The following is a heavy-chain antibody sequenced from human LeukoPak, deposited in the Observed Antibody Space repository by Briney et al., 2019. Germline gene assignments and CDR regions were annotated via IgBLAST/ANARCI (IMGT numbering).Heavy chain of an antibody. V-gene: IGHV3-30-3*01. CDR2: ILNDGGNK. CDR3: TRDLMDYDVSTGLHHYYMDV. Sequence: GGSLRLSCAASGFTFSTYTMHWVRQAPGKGLEWVSLILNDGGNKYYADSVKGRFTVSRDNSKNTLYLQMNSLRAEDTAVYYCTRDLMDYDVSTGLHHYYMDVWGQGTTVTVSS. D-gene: IGHD3-9*01. CDR1: GFTFSTYT. J-gene: IGHJ6*02.